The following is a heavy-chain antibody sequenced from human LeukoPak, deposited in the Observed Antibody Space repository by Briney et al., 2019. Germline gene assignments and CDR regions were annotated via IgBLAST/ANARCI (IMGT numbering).Heavy chain of an antibody. CDR1: GGSFSGYY. CDR3: ARAEEEVAATIDY. CDR2: INHSGST. Sequence: SETLSLTCAVYGGSFSGYYWSWIRQPPGKGLEWIGEINHSGSTNYNPSLKSRVTISVDTSKNQFSLKLSSVTAADTAVYYCARAEEEVAATIDYWGQGTLVTVAS. V-gene: IGHV4-34*01. D-gene: IGHD5-12*01. J-gene: IGHJ4*02.